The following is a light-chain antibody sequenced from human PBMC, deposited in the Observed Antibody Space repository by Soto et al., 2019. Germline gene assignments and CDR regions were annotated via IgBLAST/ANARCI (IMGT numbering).Light chain of an antibody. Sequence: DVQMTQSPSSLSASVGDRVTITCRASQGIRNDLGWYQQKPGKAPKLLIYAASTLQSGVPSRFSGSGSGTNFTLAISSLQPEDSATYYCQQSYTDAFTFGPGTKVDIK. CDR3: QQSYTDAFT. V-gene: IGKV1-39*01. CDR1: QGIRND. J-gene: IGKJ3*01. CDR2: AAS.